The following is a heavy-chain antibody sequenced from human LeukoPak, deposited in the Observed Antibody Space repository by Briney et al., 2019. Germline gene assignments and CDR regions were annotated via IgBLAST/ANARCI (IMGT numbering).Heavy chain of an antibody. CDR3: AKSGLLDAFEI. J-gene: IGHJ3*02. CDR1: GFTFSSSA. D-gene: IGHD1-26*01. V-gene: IGHV3-23*01. Sequence: GGSLRLSCAASGFTFSSSAMSWVRQAPGKGLEWLSTISGGGGSTYYADSVKGRFTISRDNFKNRVYLQMNSLRSADTAVYYCAKSGLLDAFEIWGQGTMVTVSS. CDR2: ISGGGGST.